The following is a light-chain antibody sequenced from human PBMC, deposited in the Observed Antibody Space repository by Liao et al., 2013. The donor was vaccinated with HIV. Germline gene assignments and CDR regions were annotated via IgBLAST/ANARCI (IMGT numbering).Light chain of an antibody. V-gene: IGLV3-1*01. J-gene: IGLJ1*01. CDR2: QDT. Sequence: SYDLTQPPSVSVSPGQTANVTCSGDALGDRFVCWYQQRPGQSPVLVIYQDTKRPSGIPERFSGSNSGNTATLTISGAQAMDEADYYCQAWDSTAAVFGTGTEVTVL. CDR3: QAWDSTAAV. CDR1: ALGDRF.